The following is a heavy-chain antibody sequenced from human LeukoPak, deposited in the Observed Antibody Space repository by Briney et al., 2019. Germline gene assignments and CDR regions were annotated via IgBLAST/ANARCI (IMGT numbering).Heavy chain of an antibody. CDR1: GFTFSSYG. J-gene: IGHJ4*02. V-gene: IGHV3-23*01. CDR2: ISGSGDST. Sequence: GGTLRLSCAASGFTFSSYGMSWVRQAPGKGLEWVSAISGSGDSTYYADSVKGRFTISRDNSKNTLYLQMNSLRAEDTAVYYCAKSGSYYSSFDYWGQGTLVTVSS. CDR3: AKSGSYYSSFDY. D-gene: IGHD1-26*01.